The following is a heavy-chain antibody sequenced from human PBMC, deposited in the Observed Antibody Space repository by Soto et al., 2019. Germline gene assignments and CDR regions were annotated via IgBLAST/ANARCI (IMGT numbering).Heavy chain of an antibody. D-gene: IGHD3-3*01. J-gene: IGHJ6*02. CDR3: ARGQVFGVVVVRPRGDYYHGLDV. CDR2: ISPYNGNT. CDR1: GFPFNSFP. Sequence: GASVKVSCKASGFPFNSFPISWVRQAPGHGLEWMGCISPYNGNTNYAQNFQGRVTMTTDTSTSTAYMVLTSLRSDDTAVYYCARGQVFGVVVVRPRGDYYHGLDVWGQGTTVTVSS. V-gene: IGHV1-18*01.